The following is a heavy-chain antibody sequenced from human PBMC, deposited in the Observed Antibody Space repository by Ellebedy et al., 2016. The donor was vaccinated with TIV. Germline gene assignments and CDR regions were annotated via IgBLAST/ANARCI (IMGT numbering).Heavy chain of an antibody. D-gene: IGHD2-21*01. V-gene: IGHV3-66*01. CDR1: GIIVSDYF. CDR2: LYPDAKT. Sequence: GGSLRLSCEASGIIVSDYFMNWVRQAPGKGLEWVSVLYPDAKTNYTDSVNGRFIVSRDSSKNTLYLQKNSLTAEDTAVYYCARDPGGGGDFGDNWFDPWGQGTLVTVSS. CDR3: ARDPGGGGDFGDNWFDP. J-gene: IGHJ5*02.